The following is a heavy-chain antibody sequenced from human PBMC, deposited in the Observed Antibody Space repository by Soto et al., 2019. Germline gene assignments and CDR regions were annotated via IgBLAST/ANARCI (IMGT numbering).Heavy chain of an antibody. CDR2: IRGSDGST. Sequence: EVQLLESGGGLVQPGGSLRLSCAASGFTFNNYAMTCVGQAPGKGLAWVSTIRGSDGSTYYGASVKGRLTISRDNTKNALSLQTRSLIAEDTAIYFCVNSWTTDSYPRIDDWG. D-gene: IGHD5-18*01. CDR3: VNSWTTDSYPRIDD. J-gene: IGHJ4*01. CDR1: GFTFNNYA. V-gene: IGHV3-23*01.